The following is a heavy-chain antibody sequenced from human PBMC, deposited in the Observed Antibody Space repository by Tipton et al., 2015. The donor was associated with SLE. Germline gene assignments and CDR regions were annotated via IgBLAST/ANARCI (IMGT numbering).Heavy chain of an antibody. D-gene: IGHD4-17*01. Sequence: TLSLTCTVSGGSISIYYWSWIRQPPGKGLEWIGYIYYSGSTYYNPSLKSRVTISVDTSKNQFSLKLSSVPAADTAVYYCARDGGDYGYWGQGTLVTVSS. V-gene: IGHV4-59*12. CDR3: ARDGGDYGY. CDR1: GGSISIYY. CDR2: IYYSGST. J-gene: IGHJ4*02.